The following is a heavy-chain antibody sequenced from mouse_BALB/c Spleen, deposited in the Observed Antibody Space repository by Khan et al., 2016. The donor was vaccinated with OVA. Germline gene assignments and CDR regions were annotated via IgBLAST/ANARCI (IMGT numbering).Heavy chain of an antibody. V-gene: IGHV3-2*02. CDR3: ARSNWYAMDY. J-gene: IGHJ4*01. CDR2: ISYSGST. D-gene: IGHD4-1*01. Sequence: EVQLQESGPGLVKPSQSLSLTCTVTGYSITSDYAWNWIRQFPGNKLEWMGYISYSGSTSYNPSLKSRISITRDTSKNQFFLQLNSVTTEDTATYYCARSNWYAMDYWGQGTSVTVSS. CDR1: GYSITSDYA.